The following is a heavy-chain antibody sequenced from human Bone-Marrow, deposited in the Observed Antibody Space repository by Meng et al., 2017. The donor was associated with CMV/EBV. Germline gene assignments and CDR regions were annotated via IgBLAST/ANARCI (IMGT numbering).Heavy chain of an antibody. D-gene: IGHD3-3*01. CDR2: TSSRSSYI. V-gene: IGHV3-21*01. CDR1: GFTFSSYS. Sequence: LTCADSGFTFSSYSMNWVRQAPGKGLEWVSSTSSRSSYIYYADSVKGRFTISRDNAKNSLYLQMNSLRAEDTAVYYCARDHTYYDFWSGYSSYNYYGTDVWGQGTTVTVSS. J-gene: IGHJ6*02. CDR3: ARDHTYYDFWSGYSSYNYYGTDV.